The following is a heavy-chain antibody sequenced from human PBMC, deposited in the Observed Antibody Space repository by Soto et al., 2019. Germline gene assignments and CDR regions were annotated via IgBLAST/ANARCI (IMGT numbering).Heavy chain of an antibody. CDR3: ARGRGECDY. Sequence: EPLSLTWAYDGGSLSYNYCTWLRQPPGKGLEWIGEINHSGNTNYNPSLRSRVTISIDTSKKQLSLNLRSVSAADTAVYYCARGRGECDYWGQGTPGIVSS. V-gene: IGHV4-34*01. CDR2: INHSGNT. J-gene: IGHJ4*02. CDR1: GGSLSYNY. D-gene: IGHD2-21*01.